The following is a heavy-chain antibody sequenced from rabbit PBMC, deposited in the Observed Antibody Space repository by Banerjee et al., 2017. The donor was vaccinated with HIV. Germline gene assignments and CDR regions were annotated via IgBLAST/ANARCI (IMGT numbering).Heavy chain of an antibody. J-gene: IGHJ4*01. D-gene: IGHD6-1*01. CDR3: ARSSAGNGGYAYVEYFKL. Sequence: QEQLVESGGGLVQPEGSLTLTCTASGFSFSSSYYMCWVRQAPGKGLEWIACIYAGSSGTTYYASWAKGRFTISKTSSTTVTLQMTSLTAADTATYFCARSSAGNGGYAYVEYFKLWGPGTLVTVS. CDR1: GFSFSSSYY. V-gene: IGHV1S45*01. CDR2: IYAGSSGTT.